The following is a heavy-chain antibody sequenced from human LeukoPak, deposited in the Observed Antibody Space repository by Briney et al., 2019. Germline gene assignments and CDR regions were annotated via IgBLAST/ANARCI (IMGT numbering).Heavy chain of an antibody. V-gene: IGHV3-30*18. CDR1: GFTFSSYG. J-gene: IGHJ4*02. D-gene: IGHD3-3*01. CDR3: AKDMSIFGVVITDY. Sequence: PGRSLRLSCAASGFTFSSYGMPWVRQAPGKGLEWVAVISYDGSNKYYADSVKGRFTISRDNSKNTLYLQMNSLRAEDTAVYYCAKDMSIFGVVITDYWGQGTLVTVSS. CDR2: ISYDGSNK.